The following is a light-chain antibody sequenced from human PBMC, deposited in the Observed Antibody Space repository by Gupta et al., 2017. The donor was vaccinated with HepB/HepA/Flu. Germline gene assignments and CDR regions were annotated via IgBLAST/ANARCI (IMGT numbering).Light chain of an antibody. CDR2: GAS. V-gene: IGKV3-20*01. Sequence: EIVLTQSPGTLSLSPGERATLSCRASQSVNSNHLAWYQQKPGQAPRLLIYGASSRATDIPDTFSGSGSGTDFTLTINRLEPEDFAVYYCQQYSSSPITFSQGTRLEIK. CDR3: QQYSSSPIT. J-gene: IGKJ5*01. CDR1: QSVNSNH.